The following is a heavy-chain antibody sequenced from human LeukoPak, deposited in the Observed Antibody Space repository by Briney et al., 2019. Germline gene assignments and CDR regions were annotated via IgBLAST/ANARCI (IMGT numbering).Heavy chain of an antibody. CDR2: INPNNGGT. Sequence: GASVKVSCKASGYTFTGYYMHWVRQAPGQGLEWMGWINPNNGGTNYAQKFQGRVTMTRDTSISTAYMELSRLRSDDTAVYYCARGGDWGFIHIWFDPWGQGTLVTVSS. V-gene: IGHV1-2*02. D-gene: IGHD3-10*01. CDR3: ARGGDWGFIHIWFDP. J-gene: IGHJ5*02. CDR1: GYTFTGYY.